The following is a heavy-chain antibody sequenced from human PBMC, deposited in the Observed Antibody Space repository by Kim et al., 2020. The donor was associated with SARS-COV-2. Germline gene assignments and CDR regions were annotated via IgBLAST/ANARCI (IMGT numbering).Heavy chain of an antibody. V-gene: IGHV3-21*01. D-gene: IGHD2-15*01. J-gene: IGHJ4*02. CDR2: ISTSGYR. CDR3: ASEDCSDSTCYY. Sequence: GGSLRLSCAASGFAFSSFNMNWVRQAPGKGLEWVSSISTSGYRFYADSVKGRFTISRDNAQNLLYLQMNSLRAEDTAIYYCASEDCSDSTCYYWGQGALV. CDR1: GFAFSSFN.